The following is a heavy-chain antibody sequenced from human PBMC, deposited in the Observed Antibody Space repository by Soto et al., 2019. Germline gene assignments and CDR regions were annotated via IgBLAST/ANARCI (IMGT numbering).Heavy chain of an antibody. J-gene: IGHJ5*01. Sequence: EVYLVETGGGLIQPGGSLRLSCAVAGFTVSSNYMSWVRQAPGKGLEWVLVLYGGGTTYSADSVKGRFTISKDDTKNTFFLQMNSLRAEDTAVYYCAGSDISCYSPNGYVSWGQGTLVTVSS. V-gene: IGHV3-53*02. CDR2: LYGGGTT. D-gene: IGHD3-10*02. CDR3: AGSDISCYSPNGYVS. CDR1: GFTVSSNY.